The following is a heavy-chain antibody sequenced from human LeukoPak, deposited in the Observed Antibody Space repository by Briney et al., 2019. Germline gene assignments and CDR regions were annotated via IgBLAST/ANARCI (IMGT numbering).Heavy chain of an antibody. V-gene: IGHV3-66*01. J-gene: IGHJ5*02. CDR2: MYRDGRT. Sequence: GALRLSCAASGLTVSRNFMSWVRQAPGKGLEWASVMYRDGRTYYADSVKGRFTISRDNSKNSLYLQMNSLRAEDTAVYYCARDEYEYAGWIDLWGQGTLVTVSS. CDR3: ARDEYEYAGWIDL. D-gene: IGHD2-8*01. CDR1: GLTVSRNF.